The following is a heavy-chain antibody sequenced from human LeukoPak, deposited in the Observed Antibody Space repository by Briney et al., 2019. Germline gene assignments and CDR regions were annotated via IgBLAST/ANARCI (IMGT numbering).Heavy chain of an antibody. CDR3: ARDLYSSGWLDY. Sequence: PGGSLRLSCAASGFTFSTYGMHWVRQAPGKGLEWVAVISYDGSNKYYADSVKGRFTISRDNSKNTLYLQMNSLRAEDTAVYYCARDLYSSGWLDYWGQGTLVTVSS. V-gene: IGHV3-30*03. D-gene: IGHD6-19*01. CDR1: GFTFSTYG. J-gene: IGHJ4*02. CDR2: ISYDGSNK.